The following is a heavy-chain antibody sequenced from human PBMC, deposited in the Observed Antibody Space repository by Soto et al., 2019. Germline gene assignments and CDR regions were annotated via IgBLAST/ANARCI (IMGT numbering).Heavy chain of an antibody. CDR1: GYTFTGYY. Sequence: GASVKVSCKASGYTFTGYYMHWVRQAPGQGLEWMGWINPNSGGTNYAQKFQGWVTMTRDTSISTAYMELSRLRSDDTAVYYCARESSGWTLSLGSFDYWGQGTLVTVSS. V-gene: IGHV1-2*04. CDR2: INPNSGGT. CDR3: ARESSGWTLSLGSFDY. D-gene: IGHD6-19*01. J-gene: IGHJ4*02.